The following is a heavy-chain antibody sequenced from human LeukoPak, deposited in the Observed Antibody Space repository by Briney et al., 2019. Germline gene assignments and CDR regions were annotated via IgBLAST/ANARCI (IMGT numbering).Heavy chain of an antibody. Sequence: PGGSLRLSCAVSGFTFSNYWMSSVRQAPGKGLEWVSNIKQDGSVKYYVDSVKGRFTISRDNAKNSLYLQKDSLRAGDSAVYYCAGIGYSRSCCDYWGQGTLVTV. J-gene: IGHJ4*02. CDR2: IKQDGSVK. CDR1: GFTFSNYW. V-gene: IGHV3-7*01. CDR3: AGIGYSRSCCDY. D-gene: IGHD6-13*01.